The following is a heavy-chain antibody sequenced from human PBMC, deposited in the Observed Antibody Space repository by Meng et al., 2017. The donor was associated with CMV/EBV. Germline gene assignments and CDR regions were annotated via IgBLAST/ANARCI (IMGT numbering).Heavy chain of an antibody. CDR2: IYYNGNT. Sequence: SETLSLTCTVSAGSISSYYWTWIRQPPGKGLEWVGYIYYNGNTNYNPSLKSRVTISVDTSKNQFSLKMSYVTAADTAVYYCARGGTDYWNGYVWFDPWGQGTLVTVSS. CDR1: AGSISSYY. V-gene: IGHV4-59*01. CDR3: ARGGTDYWNGYVWFDP. D-gene: IGHD3-3*01. J-gene: IGHJ5*02.